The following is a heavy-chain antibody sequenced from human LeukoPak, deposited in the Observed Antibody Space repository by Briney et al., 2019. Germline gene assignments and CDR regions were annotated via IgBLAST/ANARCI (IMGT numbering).Heavy chain of an antibody. V-gene: IGHV4-4*09. CDR2: IYTSGGT. D-gene: IGHD6-6*01. J-gene: IGHJ4*02. CDR3: ARLTRLSTSPERYYLDY. CDR1: GDSISSYY. Sequence: SETLSLTCTVSGDSISSYYWSWIRQPPGKGLEWIGNIYTSGGTNYIPSLKGRVTISIGTSKNQFSLKLSSVTAADSAVYYCARLTRLSTSPERYYLDYWGQGTLVTVSS.